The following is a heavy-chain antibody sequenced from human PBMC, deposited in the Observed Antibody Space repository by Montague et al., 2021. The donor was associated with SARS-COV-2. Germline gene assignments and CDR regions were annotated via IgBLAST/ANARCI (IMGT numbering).Heavy chain of an antibody. CDR1: GFTFSSYE. CDR2: ISSSGGTT. CDR3: ARESRITMLVVVITSAFDI. V-gene: IGHV3-48*03. J-gene: IGHJ3*02. D-gene: IGHD3-22*01. Sequence: SLRLSCAASGFTFSSYEMNWVRQAPGKGLEWVSYISSSGGTTFYADSVRGRFTIPRDNAKNLLYLQMNSLRAEDTAVYYCARESRITMLVVVITSAFDIWGQGTMVTVSS.